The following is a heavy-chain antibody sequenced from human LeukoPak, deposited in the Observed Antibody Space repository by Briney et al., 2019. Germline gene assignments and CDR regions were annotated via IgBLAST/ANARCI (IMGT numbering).Heavy chain of an antibody. CDR3: ARARVRATTGFEY. CDR1: GFTFSSYS. D-gene: IGHD1-26*01. CDR2: ISSSSSYI. V-gene: IGHV3-21*01. J-gene: IGHJ4*02. Sequence: GGSLRLSCAASGFTFSSYSMNWVRQAPGKGLEWVSSISSSSSYIYYADSVKGRFTISRDNAKNSLYLQMNSLRAEDTAVYYCARARVRATTGFEYWGQGTLVTVSS.